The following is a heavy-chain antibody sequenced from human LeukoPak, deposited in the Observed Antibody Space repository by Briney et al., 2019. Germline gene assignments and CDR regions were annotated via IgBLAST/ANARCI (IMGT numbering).Heavy chain of an antibody. D-gene: IGHD5-12*01. Sequence: GGSLRLSCAASGFTFSSYSMNWVCQAPGKGLEWVSCITSSSSYIYYADSVQGRFTMSRDNAENSLYLQMNSLRAEDTAVYYCARVGKWLPNNWFDPWGQGTLVTVSS. J-gene: IGHJ5*02. CDR3: ARVGKWLPNNWFDP. CDR2: ITSSSSYI. V-gene: IGHV3-21*01. CDR1: GFTFSSYS.